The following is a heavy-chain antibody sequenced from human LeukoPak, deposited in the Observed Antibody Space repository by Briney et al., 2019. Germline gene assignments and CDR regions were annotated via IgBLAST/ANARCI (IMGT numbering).Heavy chain of an antibody. V-gene: IGHV6-1*01. D-gene: IGHD3-16*02. CDR3: ARIVGGSQDF. CDR1: GDSVSSNSAA. CDR2: TYHRSRWYN. Sequence: SQTLSLTCAISGDSVSSNSAAWNWIRQSPSRGLEWLGRTYHRSRWYNDYAVSVRGRITINPDPSKNQFSLQLKSVTPEDTAVYYCARIVGGSQDFWGQGTLVTVSS. J-gene: IGHJ4*02.